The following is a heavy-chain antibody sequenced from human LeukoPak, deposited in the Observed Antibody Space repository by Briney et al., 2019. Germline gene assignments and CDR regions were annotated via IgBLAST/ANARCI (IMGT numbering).Heavy chain of an antibody. V-gene: IGHV3-23*01. CDR1: GFTFSSYA. J-gene: IGHJ4*02. Sequence: GGSLRLSCAASGFTFSSYAMSWVRQAPGKGLEWVSAISGSGGSTYYADSVKGRLTISRDNSKNTLYLQMNSLRAEDTAVYYCARDPLRGYSYGYFGLGEPTYYFDYWGQGTLVTVSS. D-gene: IGHD5-18*01. CDR2: ISGSGGST. CDR3: ARDPLRGYSYGYFGLGEPTYYFDY.